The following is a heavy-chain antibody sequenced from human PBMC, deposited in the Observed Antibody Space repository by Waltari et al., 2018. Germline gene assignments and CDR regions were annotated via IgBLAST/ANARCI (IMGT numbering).Heavy chain of an antibody. CDR1: GGSISSYY. CDR2: IYYSGST. D-gene: IGHD3-22*01. V-gene: IGHV4-59*01. J-gene: IGHJ6*02. CDR3: ARDNYYYDSSGYYSPHYYYYGMDV. Sequence: QVQLQESGPGLVKPSETLSLTCTVSGGSISSYYWSWIRQPPGKGLEWIGYIYYSGSTNYNPPLKSRVTISVDTSKNQFSLKLSSVTAADTAVYYCARDNYYYDSSGYYSPHYYYYGMDVWGQGTTVTVSS.